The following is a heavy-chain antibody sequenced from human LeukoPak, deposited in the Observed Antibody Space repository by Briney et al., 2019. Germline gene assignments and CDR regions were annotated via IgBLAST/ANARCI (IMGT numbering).Heavy chain of an antibody. Sequence: QTGGSLRLSCAASGFTFSSYAMHWVRQAPGKGLEWVAVISYDGSNKYYADSVKGRFTISRDNSKNTLYLQMNSLRAEDTAAYYCARNTVTTSGYYYYGMDVWGQGTTVTVSS. CDR3: ARNTVTTSGYYYYGMDV. CDR1: GFTFSSYA. CDR2: ISYDGSNK. J-gene: IGHJ6*02. D-gene: IGHD4-17*01. V-gene: IGHV3-30-3*01.